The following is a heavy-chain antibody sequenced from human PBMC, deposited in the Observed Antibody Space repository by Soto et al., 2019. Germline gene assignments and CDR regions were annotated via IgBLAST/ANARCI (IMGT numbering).Heavy chain of an antibody. D-gene: IGHD3-16*02. J-gene: IGHJ4*02. Sequence: ASVKVSCKASGYTFTSYGISWVRQAPGQVLEWMGWISAYNGNTNYAQKLQGRVTMTTDTSTSTAYMELRSLRSDDTAVYYCARDEGYDYVWGSYPLCYWGQGTLVTSPQ. V-gene: IGHV1-18*01. CDR2: ISAYNGNT. CDR3: ARDEGYDYVWGSYPLCY. CDR1: GYTFTSYG.